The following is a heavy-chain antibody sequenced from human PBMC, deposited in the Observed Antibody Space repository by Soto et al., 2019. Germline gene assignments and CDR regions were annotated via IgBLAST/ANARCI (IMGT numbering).Heavy chain of an antibody. Sequence: PSETLSLTCTVSGGSISSGDYYWSWIRQPPGKGLEWIGYIYYSGSTYYNPSLKSRVTISVDTSKNQFSLKLSSVTAADTAVYYCARDTTDLGLDTNWFDPWGQGTLVTSPQ. J-gene: IGHJ5*02. D-gene: IGHD4-17*01. V-gene: IGHV4-30-4*01. CDR2: IYYSGST. CDR3: ARDTTDLGLDTNWFDP. CDR1: GGSISSGDYY.